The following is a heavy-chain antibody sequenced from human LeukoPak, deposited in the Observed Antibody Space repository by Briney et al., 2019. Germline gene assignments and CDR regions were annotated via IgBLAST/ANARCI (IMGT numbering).Heavy chain of an antibody. Sequence: TGGSLRFSCAASGFTFSGQWMHWVRQAPGKGLVWVSRIKSDGSSTYYADSVKGRFTISRDNAKNTLYLQMNSLRAEDTAVYYYARSDWFDPWGQGTLVTVSS. CDR1: GFTFSGQW. CDR3: ARSDWFDP. V-gene: IGHV3-74*01. J-gene: IGHJ5*02. CDR2: IKSDGSST.